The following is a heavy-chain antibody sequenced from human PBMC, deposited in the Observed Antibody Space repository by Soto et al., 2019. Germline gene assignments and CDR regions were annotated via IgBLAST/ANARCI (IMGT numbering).Heavy chain of an antibody. CDR3: ARGGDKYFDY. Sequence: QVQLVESGGGLVKPGGSLRLSCAASGFTFRDYHMSWIRQAPGKGLEWVSSMSPSSATIYYADSVKGRFTISRDNAKKSLHLQMNSLRAEDTAVYYCARGGDKYFDYWGQGTLVTVSS. J-gene: IGHJ4*02. CDR1: GFTFRDYH. V-gene: IGHV3-11*01. D-gene: IGHD3-16*01. CDR2: MSPSSATI.